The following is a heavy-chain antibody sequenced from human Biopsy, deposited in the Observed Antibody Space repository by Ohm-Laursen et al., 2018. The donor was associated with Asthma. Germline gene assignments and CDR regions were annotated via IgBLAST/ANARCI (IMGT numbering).Heavy chain of an antibody. Sequence: LSLTCAASGFAVSRDYMFWVRQAPGKGLEWVSVIYSGGTSHTADSVRGRFTISRDYSKNTLYLQMHSLRAEDTAFYYCARGDSSNWSHYYFDYWGQGTLVTVSS. D-gene: IGHD3-22*01. CDR1: GFAVSRDY. CDR2: IYSGGTS. V-gene: IGHV3-53*01. CDR3: ARGDSSNWSHYYFDY. J-gene: IGHJ4*02.